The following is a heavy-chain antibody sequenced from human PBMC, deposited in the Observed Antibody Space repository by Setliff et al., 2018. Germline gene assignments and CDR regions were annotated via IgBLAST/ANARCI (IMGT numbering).Heavy chain of an antibody. D-gene: IGHD3-16*01. V-gene: IGHV1-69*13. Sequence: GASVKVSCKASGYTFTSHYMHWVRQAPGQGLEWMGGIIPIFGTANYAQKFQGRVTITADESTSTAYMELSSLRSEDTAVYYCAKGPMMDYMDVWGKGTTVTVSS. CDR3: AKGPMMDYMDV. CDR2: IIPIFGTA. J-gene: IGHJ6*03. CDR1: GYTFTSHY.